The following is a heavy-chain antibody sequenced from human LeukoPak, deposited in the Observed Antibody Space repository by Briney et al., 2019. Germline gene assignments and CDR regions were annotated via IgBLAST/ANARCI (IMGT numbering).Heavy chain of an antibody. D-gene: IGHD1-26*01. CDR2: ISYDGSNK. CDR1: GFTFSSYG. Sequence: GRSLRLSCAASGFTFSSYGMHWVRQAPGKGLEWVAVISYDGSNKYYADSVKGRFTISRDNSKNTLYLQMNSLRAEDTAVYYCLTIVETTIDAFDIWGQGTMVTVSS. J-gene: IGHJ3*02. V-gene: IGHV3-30*03. CDR3: LTIVETTIDAFDI.